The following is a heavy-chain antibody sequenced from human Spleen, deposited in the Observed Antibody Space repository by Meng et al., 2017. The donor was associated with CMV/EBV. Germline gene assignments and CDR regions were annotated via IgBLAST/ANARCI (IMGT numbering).Heavy chain of an antibody. Sequence: KPSVFNFYGFSIHWVRRAPGQGLEWMGRINPKNGDPKYAQRFEGRVSMTTDTSITTVYMELRSLRSDDTAFYYCTRRPLGSTRPFDYWGQGTLVTVSS. J-gene: IGHJ4*02. V-gene: IGHV1-2*06. CDR2: INPKNGDP. CDR3: TRRPLGSTRPFDY. CDR1: VFNFYGFS. D-gene: IGHD1-26*01.